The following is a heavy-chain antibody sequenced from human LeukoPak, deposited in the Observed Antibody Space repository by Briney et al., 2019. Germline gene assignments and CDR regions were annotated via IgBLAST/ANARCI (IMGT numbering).Heavy chain of an antibody. CDR3: GRGHYGLDV. J-gene: IGHJ6*02. CDR1: GFSISGHW. Sequence: GGSLRLSCTASGFSISGHWQTWVRQTPGKGLEWVAHINADGSEKSYVGSEKGRFTISKDSVENSVTLQMNSVRVEDTAVYYCGRGHYGLDVWGQGATVTVSS. CDR2: INADGSEK. V-gene: IGHV3-7*01.